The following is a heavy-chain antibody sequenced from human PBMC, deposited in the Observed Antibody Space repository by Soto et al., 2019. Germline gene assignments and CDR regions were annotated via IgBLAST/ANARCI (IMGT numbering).Heavy chain of an antibody. J-gene: IGHJ3*02. CDR1: GGSFISYF. CDR2: IHYSGNT. V-gene: IGHV4-59*01. CDR3: ARMNQLAPKRNAFDI. Sequence: PSETLSLTCTVSGGSFISYFWTWVRQSPGKGLQWIGYIHYSGNTNYNPSLKSRLSMSVDTSKNQFSLRLTYVTAADTAVYYCARMNQLAPKRNAFDIWGLGTMVS. D-gene: IGHD2-2*01.